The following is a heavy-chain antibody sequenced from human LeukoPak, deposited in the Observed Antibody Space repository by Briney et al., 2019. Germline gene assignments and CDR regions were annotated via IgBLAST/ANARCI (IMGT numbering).Heavy chain of an antibody. D-gene: IGHD3-10*02. CDR2: ISSSGSNI. V-gene: IGHV3-48*03. J-gene: IGHJ6*04. Sequence: GGSLRLSCAASGFTFSSYEMNWVRQAPGKGLEGVSYISSSGSNIYYADSVKGRFTISRDNDKNSVYQQMNSLRAEDTAVYYCAELGITMIGGVWGKGTTVTISS. CDR1: GFTFSSYE. CDR3: AELGITMIGGV.